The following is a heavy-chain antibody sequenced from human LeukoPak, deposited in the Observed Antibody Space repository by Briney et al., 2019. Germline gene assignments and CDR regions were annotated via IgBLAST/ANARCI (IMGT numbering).Heavy chain of an antibody. D-gene: IGHD6-25*01. CDR2: IYYNGRT. CDR3: ARRSGRTPNYFDP. J-gene: IGHJ5*02. Sequence: SETLSLTCTVSGDSLSSSSYYWAWIRQPPGKGLEWIGVIYYNGRTFYNPSLESRVTISVDTSKNQFSLKLSSVTAADTAVYYCARRSGRTPNYFDPWGQGTLVTVSS. V-gene: IGHV4-39*01. CDR1: GDSLSSSSYY.